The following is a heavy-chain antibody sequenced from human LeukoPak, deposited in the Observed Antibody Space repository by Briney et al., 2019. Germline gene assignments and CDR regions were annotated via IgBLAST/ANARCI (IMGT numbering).Heavy chain of an antibody. CDR2: INPNSGGT. CDR1: GYTFTGYY. D-gene: IGHD5-18*01. Sequence: VASVKVSCKASGYTFTGYYMHWVRQAPGQGLEWMGWINPNSGGTNYAQKFQGRVTMTRDTSISTAYMELSRLRSDDTAVYYCARESQLWSPFDYWGQGTLVTVSS. CDR3: ARESQLWSPFDY. V-gene: IGHV1-2*02. J-gene: IGHJ4*02.